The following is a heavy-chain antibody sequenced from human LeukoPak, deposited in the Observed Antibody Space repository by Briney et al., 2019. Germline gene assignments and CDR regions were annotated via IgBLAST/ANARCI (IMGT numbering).Heavy chain of an antibody. CDR3: ARGYDFWSGPDY. V-gene: IGHV4-59*01. CDR2: IYYSGST. J-gene: IGHJ4*02. D-gene: IGHD3-3*01. Sequence: SSQTLSLTCTVSGGSISSYYWSWIRQPPGKGLEWIGYIYYSGSTNYNPSLKSRVTISVDTSKNQFSLKLSSVTAADTAVYYCARGYDFWSGPDYWGQGTLVTVSS. CDR1: GGSISSYY.